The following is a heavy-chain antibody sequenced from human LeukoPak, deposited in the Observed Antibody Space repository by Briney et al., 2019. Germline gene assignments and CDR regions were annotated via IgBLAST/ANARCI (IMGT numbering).Heavy chain of an antibody. CDR3: GRDNYDNRIHHPFDH. D-gene: IGHD3-22*01. Sequence: GGSLRLSCAVSGFIFSNHYMGWVRQVPGQGLEWVGRSRNKASSYTTEYPASVKGRFTISRDDSKNSLYLQMNSLQIEDTAVYYCGRDNYDNRIHHPFDHRGQGTLVTVSS. CDR2: SRNKASSYTT. J-gene: IGHJ4*02. V-gene: IGHV3-72*01. CDR1: GFIFSNHY.